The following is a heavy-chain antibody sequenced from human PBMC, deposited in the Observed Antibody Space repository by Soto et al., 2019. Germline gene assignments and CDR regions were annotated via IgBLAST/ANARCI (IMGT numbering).Heavy chain of an antibody. CDR3: TLTAYCGGDCYRPLKKADAFDI. J-gene: IGHJ3*02. V-gene: IGHV3-15*07. CDR2: IKSKTDGGKT. Sequence: GGSLRLSCAASGFTFSNAWMNWVRQAPGKGLEWVGRIKSKTDGGKTDYAAPVKGRFTISRDDSKNTLYLQMNSLKTEDTAVYYCTLTAYCGGDCYRPLKKADAFDIWGQGTMVTVSS. D-gene: IGHD2-21*02. CDR1: GFTFSNAW.